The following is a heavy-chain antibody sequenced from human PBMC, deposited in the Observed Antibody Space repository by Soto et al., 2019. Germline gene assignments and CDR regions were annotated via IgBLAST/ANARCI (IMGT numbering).Heavy chain of an antibody. CDR1: GGSISSYY. CDR3: ARAFQYSTEGDWFDP. CDR2: IYYSGST. Sequence: PXATLSLTCTVSGGSISSYYWSWIRQPPGKGLEWIGYIYYSGSTNYNPSLKSRVTISVDTSKNQFSLKLSSVTAADTAVYYCARAFQYSTEGDWFDPWGQGTLVTVSS. V-gene: IGHV4-59*01. J-gene: IGHJ5*02. D-gene: IGHD6-6*01.